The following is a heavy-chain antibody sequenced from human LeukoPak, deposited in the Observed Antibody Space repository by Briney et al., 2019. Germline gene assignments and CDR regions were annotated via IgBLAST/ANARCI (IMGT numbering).Heavy chain of an antibody. Sequence: SETLSLTCTVSGYSISSGYFWGWIRQPPGKGLEWIGSIYHNGSTYYNPSLKSRVTISVDTSKNQFSLKLSSVTAADTAVYYCARDSITMDNWFDPWGQGTLVTVSS. V-gene: IGHV4-38-2*02. J-gene: IGHJ5*02. CDR1: GYSISSGYF. CDR3: ARDSITMDNWFDP. D-gene: IGHD3-10*01. CDR2: IYHNGST.